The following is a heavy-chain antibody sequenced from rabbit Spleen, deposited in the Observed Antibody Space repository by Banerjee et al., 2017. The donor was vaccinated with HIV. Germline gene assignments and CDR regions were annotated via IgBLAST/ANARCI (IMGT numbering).Heavy chain of an antibody. CDR2: IYAGVSGGT. J-gene: IGHJ4*01. V-gene: IGHV1S45*01. Sequence: QEQLEESGGDLVKPGASLTLTCTASGFSFSPAHYMCWVRQAPGKGLEWIACIYAGVSGGTYYASWAKGRFTISKASSTTETLHMTSLTAADTATYFCGRSINWSNRGLNLWGPGTLVTVS. D-gene: IGHD1-1*01. CDR3: GRSINWSNRGLNL. CDR1: GFSFSPAHY.